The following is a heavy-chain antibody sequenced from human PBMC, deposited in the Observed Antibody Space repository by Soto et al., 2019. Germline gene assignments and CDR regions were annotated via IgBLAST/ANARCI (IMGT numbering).Heavy chain of an antibody. CDR1: GYTFTRYG. V-gene: IGHV1-18*01. D-gene: IGHD3-16*01. J-gene: IGHJ6*02. Sequence: QVQLVQSGAEVKNPGASVKVSCKASGYTFTRYGIGWARQAPGQGLEWMGWINTYNGNTNYAQNVQGRVTLTTDTSTITAYMGLRSLKSNATAIYYCAMVDVYVTPSPQDVWGQGTTVIVSS. CDR2: INTYNGNT. CDR3: AMVDVYVTPSPQDV.